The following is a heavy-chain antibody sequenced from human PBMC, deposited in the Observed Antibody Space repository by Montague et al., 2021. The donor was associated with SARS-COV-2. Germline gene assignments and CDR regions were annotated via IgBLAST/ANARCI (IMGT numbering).Heavy chain of an antibody. CDR3: ARVGRAGYDILTGYYYYGMDV. CDR1: GGSISSYY. Sequence: SETLSLTCTVSGGSISSYYWSWIRQPAGKGLEWIGRIYTSGSTNYNPSLKSRVTMSVDTSKNQFSLKLCSVTAADTAVYYCARVGRAGYDILTGYYYYGMDVGGQGTTVTVSS. V-gene: IGHV4-4*07. D-gene: IGHD3-9*01. J-gene: IGHJ6*02. CDR2: IYTSGST.